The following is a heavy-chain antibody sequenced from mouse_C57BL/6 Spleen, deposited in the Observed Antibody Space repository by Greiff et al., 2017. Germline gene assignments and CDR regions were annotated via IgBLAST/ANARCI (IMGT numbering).Heavy chain of an antibody. J-gene: IGHJ2*01. CDR1: GYAFSSYW. D-gene: IGHD2-1*01. CDR2: IYPGDGDT. CDR3: ARGGDLLWPNWADY. V-gene: IGHV1-80*01. Sequence: VQLQESGAELVKPGASVKISCKASGYAFSSYWMNWVKQRPGKGLEWIGQIYPGDGDTNYNGKFKGKATLTADKSSSTAYMQLSSLTSEDAAVYFCARGGDLLWPNWADYWGQGTTLSVSS.